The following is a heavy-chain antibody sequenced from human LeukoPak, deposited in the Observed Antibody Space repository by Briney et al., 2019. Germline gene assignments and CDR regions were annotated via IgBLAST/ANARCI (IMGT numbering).Heavy chain of an antibody. CDR1: GGSISSGAYF. J-gene: IGHJ4*02. D-gene: IGHD5-24*01. CDR3: ARERYGYRGYFDY. CDR2: IYYSGTT. V-gene: IGHV4-31*03. Sequence: PSETLSLTCTVSGGSISSGAYFWSWIRQHPGKGLDWIGFIYYSGTTYYDPSLESRVIISVDTSKNQFSLKLSSVTAADTAVYYCARERYGYRGYFDYWGQGTLVTVSS.